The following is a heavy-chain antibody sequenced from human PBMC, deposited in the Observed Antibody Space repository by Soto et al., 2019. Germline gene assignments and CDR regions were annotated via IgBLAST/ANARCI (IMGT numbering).Heavy chain of an antibody. CDR3: ERDSSAYYYLFDY. CDR2: IYISGST. V-gene: IGHV4-4*07. J-gene: IGHJ4*02. D-gene: IGHD3-22*01. CDR1: GGSNSSFY. Sequence: PSETLSLTCTVSGGSNSSFYWSWIRQPAGKELEWIGRIYISGSTNYNPSLKSRVTMSMDTSKNQLSLKLTSVTAADTAVYYCERDSSAYYYLFDYWGKGNLVTVSS.